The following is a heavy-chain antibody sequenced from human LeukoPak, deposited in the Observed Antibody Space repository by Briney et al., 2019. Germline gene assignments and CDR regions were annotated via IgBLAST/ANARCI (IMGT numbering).Heavy chain of an antibody. Sequence: GGSLRLSCAASGFTFSSYWMHWVRQAPGKGLVWVSRINEDGSSTNYADSVKGRFTISRDNSKNTLYLQMNSLRAEDTAVYYCAKYIVVVVADNAFDIWGQGTMVTVSS. CDR2: INEDGSST. CDR1: GFTFSSYW. D-gene: IGHD2-15*01. J-gene: IGHJ3*02. CDR3: AKYIVVVVADNAFDI. V-gene: IGHV3-74*01.